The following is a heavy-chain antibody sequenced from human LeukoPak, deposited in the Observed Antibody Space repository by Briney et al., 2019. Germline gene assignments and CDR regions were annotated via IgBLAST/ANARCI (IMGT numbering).Heavy chain of an antibody. D-gene: IGHD3-3*01. CDR3: ARDKGAPALYYDFWSGYYGYYGMDV. J-gene: IGHJ6*02. CDR1: GYTFTSYG. CDR2: ISAYNGNT. V-gene: IGHV1-18*01. Sequence: ASVKVSCKASGYTFTSYGISWMRQAPGQGLEWMGWISAYNGNTNYAQKLQGRVTMTTDTSTSTAYMELRSLRSDDTAVYYCARDKGAPALYYDFWSGYYGYYGMDVWGQGTTVTVSS.